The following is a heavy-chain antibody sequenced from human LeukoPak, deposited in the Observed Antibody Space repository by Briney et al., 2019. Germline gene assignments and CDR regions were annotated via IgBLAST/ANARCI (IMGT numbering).Heavy chain of an antibody. Sequence: GGSLRLSCAASGFTFSDYYMTWIRQAPGKGLEWVSYISSSSSYTNYADSVKGRFTISRDNAKNSLYLQMNSLRAEDTAVYYCARAAYCGGGCCYYFDYWGQGTLVTVSS. V-gene: IGHV3-11*05. D-gene: IGHD2-21*02. J-gene: IGHJ4*02. CDR3: ARAAYCGGGCCYYFDY. CDR1: GFTFSDYY. CDR2: ISSSSSYT.